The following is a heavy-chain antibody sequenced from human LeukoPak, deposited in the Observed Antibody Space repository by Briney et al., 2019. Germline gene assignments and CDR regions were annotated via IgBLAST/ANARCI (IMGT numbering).Heavy chain of an antibody. J-gene: IGHJ3*02. V-gene: IGHV3-30*04. D-gene: IGHD1-20*01. Sequence: GRSLRLSCAASGFTFSSYPMHWVRQAPGKGLEWVAVISYDGNNKYYTDSVKGRFTISRDNSKNTLYLQMNSLRAEDTAVYYCARAYNWNDGPWAAFDIWGQGTMVTVSS. CDR2: ISYDGNNK. CDR1: GFTFSSYP. CDR3: ARAYNWNDGPWAAFDI.